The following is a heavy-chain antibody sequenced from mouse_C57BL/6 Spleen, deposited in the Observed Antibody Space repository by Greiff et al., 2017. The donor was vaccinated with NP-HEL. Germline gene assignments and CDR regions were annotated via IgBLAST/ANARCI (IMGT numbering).Heavy chain of an antibody. V-gene: IGHV5-9-1*02. Sequence: EVKLQESGEGLVKPGGSLKLSCAASGFTFSSYAMSWVRQTPEKRLEWVAYISSGGDYIYYADTVKGRFTISRDNARNTLYLQMSSLKSEDTAMYYCTRGGGYSPFDYWGQGTTLTVSS. CDR1: GFTFSSYA. CDR2: ISSGGDYI. D-gene: IGHD2-3*01. CDR3: TRGGGYSPFDY. J-gene: IGHJ2*01.